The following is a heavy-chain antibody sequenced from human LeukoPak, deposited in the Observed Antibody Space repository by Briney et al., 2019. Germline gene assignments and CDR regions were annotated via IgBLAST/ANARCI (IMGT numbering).Heavy chain of an antibody. CDR2: MNPSGST. V-gene: IGHV4-34*01. J-gene: IGHJ6*03. Sequence: SETLTLTCAVYGGSFSGYYWTWIRQTPEKGLEWIGEMNPSGSTNYNPSLKSRVTISVDTSKNQFSLELSSVTAADTAVYYCARGRQDVTMIVVVMTAVSYYLDVWGKGTTVTVS. CDR3: ARGRQDVTMIVVVMTAVSYYLDV. CDR1: GGSFSGYY. D-gene: IGHD3-22*01.